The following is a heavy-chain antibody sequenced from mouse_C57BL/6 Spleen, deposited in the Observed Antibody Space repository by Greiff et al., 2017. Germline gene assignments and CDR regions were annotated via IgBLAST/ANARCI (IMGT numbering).Heavy chain of an antibody. CDR3: ASEVDYGGTWFAY. J-gene: IGHJ3*01. CDR2: IHPNSGST. V-gene: IGHV1-64*01. Sequence: QVQLQQSGPELVKPGASVKLSCKASGYTFTSYWMHWVKQRPGQGLEWIGMIHPNSGSTNYNEKFKSKATLTVDKSSSTAYMQLSSLTSEDSAVYCGASEVDYGGTWFAYWGQGTLVTVSA. D-gene: IGHD2-4*01. CDR1: GYTFTSYW.